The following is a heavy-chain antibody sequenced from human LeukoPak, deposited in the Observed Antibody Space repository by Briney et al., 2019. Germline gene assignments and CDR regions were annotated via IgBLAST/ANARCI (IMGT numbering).Heavy chain of an antibody. J-gene: IGHJ4*02. CDR3: AREVGPYYFDY. Sequence: SETLSLTCTVSGVSIGTYYWTWIRQPPGKGLEWIGYIYYSGSTDFNPSLKSRVTISVDTSKNQFSLKLSSVTAADTAVYYCAREVGPYYFDYWGQGTLVSVSS. V-gene: IGHV4-59*01. CDR1: GVSIGTYY. D-gene: IGHD1-26*01. CDR2: IYYSGST.